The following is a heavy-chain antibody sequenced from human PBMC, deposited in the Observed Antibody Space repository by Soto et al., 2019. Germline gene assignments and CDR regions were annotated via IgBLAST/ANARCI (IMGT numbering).Heavy chain of an antibody. CDR2: INQSGST. D-gene: IGHD6-13*01. V-gene: IGHV4-34*01. J-gene: IGHJ4*02. CDR3: ARTYSSSWSPFEY. Sequence: PPETLSLTCPFFRLSFSGYYWSWIRQPTGKGLEWIGEINQSGSTNYNPSLKSRVTISVDTSKNQFSLKLSSVTAADTAVYYCARTYSSSWSPFEYWGQG. CDR1: RLSFSGYY.